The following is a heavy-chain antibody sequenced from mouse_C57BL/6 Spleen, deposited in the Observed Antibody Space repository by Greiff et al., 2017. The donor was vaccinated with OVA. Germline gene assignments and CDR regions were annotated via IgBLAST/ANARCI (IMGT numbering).Heavy chain of an antibody. CDR3: ARVVDY. Sequence: ESGPGLVKPSQSLSLTCSVTGYSITSGYYWNWIRQFPGNKLEWMGYISYDGSNNYNPSLKNRISITRDTSKNQFFLKLNSVTTEDTATYYCARVVDYWGQGTSVTVSS. V-gene: IGHV3-6*01. CDR1: GYSITSGYY. J-gene: IGHJ4*01. CDR2: ISYDGSN.